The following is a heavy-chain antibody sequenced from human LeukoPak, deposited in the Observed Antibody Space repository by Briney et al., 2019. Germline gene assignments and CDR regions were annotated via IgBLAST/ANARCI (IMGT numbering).Heavy chain of an antibody. Sequence: ASVKVSCKVSGYTLTELSMHWVRQAPGKGLEWMGGFDPEDGETIYAQKFQGRVTMTEDTSTDTAYMELSSLRSEDTAVYYCARGGQYSGSYSMDPTPWGQGTLVTVSS. J-gene: IGHJ4*02. CDR2: FDPEDGET. D-gene: IGHD1-26*01. V-gene: IGHV1-24*01. CDR3: ARGGQYSGSYSMDPTP. CDR1: GYTLTELS.